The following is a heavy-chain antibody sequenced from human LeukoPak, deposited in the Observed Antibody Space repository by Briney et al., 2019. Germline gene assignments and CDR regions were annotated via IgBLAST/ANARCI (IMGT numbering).Heavy chain of an antibody. J-gene: IGHJ3*02. Sequence: HPGGSLRLSCAASGFTFSSYGMHWVRQAPGKGLEWVAVISYDGSNKYYADSVKGRFTISRDNSKNTLYLQMNSLRAEDTAVYYCAKEGKVAGYAFDIWGQGTMVTVSS. CDR3: AKEGKVAGYAFDI. V-gene: IGHV3-30*18. D-gene: IGHD6-19*01. CDR1: GFTFSSYG. CDR2: ISYDGSNK.